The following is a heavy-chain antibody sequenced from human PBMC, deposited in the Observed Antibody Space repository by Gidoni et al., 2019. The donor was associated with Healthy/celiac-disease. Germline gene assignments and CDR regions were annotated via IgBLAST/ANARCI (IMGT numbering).Heavy chain of an antibody. CDR3: ARVFLGGDSPGGAFDI. CDR1: GFTVSSNY. D-gene: IGHD2-21*02. Sequence: EVQLVETGGGLIQPGGSLRLSCAASGFTVSSNYMSWVRQAPGKGLEWVSVIYSGGSTYYADSVKGRFTISRDNSKNTLYLQMNSLRAEDTAVYYCARVFLGGDSPGGAFDIWGQGTMVTVSS. V-gene: IGHV3-53*02. J-gene: IGHJ3*02. CDR2: IYSGGST.